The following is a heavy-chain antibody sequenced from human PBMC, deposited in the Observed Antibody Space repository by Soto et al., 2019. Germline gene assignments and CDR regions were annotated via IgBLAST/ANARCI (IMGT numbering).Heavy chain of an antibody. CDR2: ISAYNGNT. Sequence: ASVKVSCKASGYTFTRYGISWVRQAPGQGLEWMGWISAYNGNTNYAQKLQGRVTMTTDTSTSTAYMELRSLRSDDTAVYYCARDLSSGWYGGTYGAFDIWGQGTMVTVSS. D-gene: IGHD6-19*01. J-gene: IGHJ3*02. V-gene: IGHV1-18*01. CDR3: ARDLSSGWYGGTYGAFDI. CDR1: GYTFTRYG.